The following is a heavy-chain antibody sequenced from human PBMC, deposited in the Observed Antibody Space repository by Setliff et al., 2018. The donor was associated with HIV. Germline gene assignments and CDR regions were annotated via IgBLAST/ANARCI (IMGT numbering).Heavy chain of an antibody. V-gene: IGHV4-34*01. CDR1: GTSLNTYY. CDR3: ARHQVSYYDFWSGSLYYMDV. J-gene: IGHJ6*03. D-gene: IGHD3-3*01. CDR2: IDHSGST. Sequence: SETLSLTCAVYGTSLNTYYWTWIRYTPGRGLQWIGQIDHSGSTNYNPSLKSRVTLSVDASKNQFSLKLSSVTAADTAVYYCARHQVSYYDFWSGSLYYMDVWGKGTTVTVSS.